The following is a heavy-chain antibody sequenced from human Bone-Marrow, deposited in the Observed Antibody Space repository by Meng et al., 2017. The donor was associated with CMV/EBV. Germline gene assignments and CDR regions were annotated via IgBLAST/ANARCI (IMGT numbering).Heavy chain of an antibody. CDR1: GVTFRSYS. J-gene: IGHJ5*02. D-gene: IGHD6-13*01. V-gene: IGHV3-21*01. CDR2: ISSSSSYI. CDR3: AREKVAAGRFDP. Sequence: SCAASGVTFRSYSMNWLRQAPGKGLEWVSSISSSSSYIYYADSVKGRFTISRDNAKNSLYLQMNSLRVEDTAVYYCAREKVAAGRFDPWGQGTLVTVSS.